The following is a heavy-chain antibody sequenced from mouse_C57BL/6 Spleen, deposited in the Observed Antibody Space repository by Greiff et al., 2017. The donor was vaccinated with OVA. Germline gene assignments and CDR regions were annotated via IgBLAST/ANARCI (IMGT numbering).Heavy chain of an antibody. D-gene: IGHD1-1*01. J-gene: IGHJ1*03. V-gene: IGHV5-9*01. CDR1: GFTFSSYT. CDR3: ARPLRSGYFDV. CDR2: ISGGGGNT. Sequence: EVQLVESGGGLVKPGGSLKLSCAASGFTFSSYTMSWVRQTPEKRLEWVATISGGGGNTYYPDSVKGRFTISRDNAKNTLYLQMSSLRSEDTALYYCARPLRSGYFDVWGTGTTVTVSS.